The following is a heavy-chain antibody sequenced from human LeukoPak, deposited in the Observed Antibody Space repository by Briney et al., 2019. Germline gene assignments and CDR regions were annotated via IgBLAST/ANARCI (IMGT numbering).Heavy chain of an antibody. CDR3: ASGAITIFGVVTH. Sequence: GGSLRLSCAASGFTFSSYAMHWVRQAPGKGLEWVALLSYDGSYEYYADSVKGRFTISRDNSKNTLYLQMNSLRTEDSAVYYRASGAITIFGVVTHWGQGTLVTVSS. CDR2: LSYDGSYE. D-gene: IGHD3-3*01. J-gene: IGHJ4*02. V-gene: IGHV3-30*04. CDR1: GFTFSSYA.